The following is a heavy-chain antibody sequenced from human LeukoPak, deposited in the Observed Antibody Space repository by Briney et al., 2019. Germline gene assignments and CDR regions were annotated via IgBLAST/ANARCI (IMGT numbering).Heavy chain of an antibody. CDR2: IYHSGST. CDR3: ARGVYYYSSGSYHNVLWWFDP. J-gene: IGHJ5*02. Sequence: PSETLSLTCAVSGGSISSGGYSWSWIRQPPGKGLEWIGYIYHSGSTSYNPSLKSRVTISIDTSKNQFSLKLSSVTAADTAVYFCARGVYYYSSGSYHNVLWWFDPWGQGTLVTVSS. D-gene: IGHD3-10*01. CDR1: GGSISSGGYS. V-gene: IGHV4-30-2*01.